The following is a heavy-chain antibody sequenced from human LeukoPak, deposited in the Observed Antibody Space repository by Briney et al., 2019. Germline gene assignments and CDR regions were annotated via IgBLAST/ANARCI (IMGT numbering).Heavy chain of an antibody. CDR3: ATEWELLRPFDY. Sequence: SVKVSCKASGGTLSSYAISWVRQAPGQGLEWMGGIIPIFGTANYAQKFQGRVTITADESTSTAYMELSSLRSEDTAVYYCATEWELLRPFDYWGQGTLVTVSS. J-gene: IGHJ4*02. CDR1: GGTLSSYA. V-gene: IGHV1-69*13. CDR2: IIPIFGTA. D-gene: IGHD1-26*01.